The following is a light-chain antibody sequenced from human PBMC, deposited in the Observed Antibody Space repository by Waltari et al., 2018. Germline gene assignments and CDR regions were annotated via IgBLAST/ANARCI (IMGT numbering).Light chain of an antibody. CDR1: SSNIGSGYD. Sequence: QSVLTQPPSVSGAPGQRVTISCTGSSSNIGSGYDVHWYQQLPGRAPKILIYNNITPPSGVPDRFSGSKSGTSASLAITGLQAEDEADYYCQSYDSSLSGCVFGTGTKVTVL. V-gene: IGLV1-40*01. J-gene: IGLJ1*01. CDR2: NNI. CDR3: QSYDSSLSGCV.